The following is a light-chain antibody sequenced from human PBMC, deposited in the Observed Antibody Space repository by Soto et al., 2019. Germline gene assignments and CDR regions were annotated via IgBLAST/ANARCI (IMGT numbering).Light chain of an antibody. V-gene: IGKV4-1*01. J-gene: IGKJ4*01. Sequence: DIVMTQSPDSLAVSLGVRATINCKSSQSVLYSSNNKNYLAWYQQKPGQPPKLLIYWASTRESGVPDRFSGSGSGTDFTLTISSLQAEDVAVYYCQQYYTNALTFGGGTKVGVK. CDR1: QSVLYSSNNKNY. CDR3: QQYYTNALT. CDR2: WAS.